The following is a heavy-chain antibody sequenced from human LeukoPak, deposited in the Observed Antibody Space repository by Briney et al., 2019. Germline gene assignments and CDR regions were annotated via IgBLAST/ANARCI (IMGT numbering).Heavy chain of an antibody. J-gene: IGHJ6*03. Sequence: SETLSLTCTVSGGSISSYYWSWIRQPAGKGLEWIGRIYTSGSTNYNPSLKSRVTMSVDTSKNQFSLKLSSVTAADTAVYYCAKRNPPGSSRWYYYYYYYMDVWGKGTTVTISS. D-gene: IGHD6-13*01. CDR2: IYTSGST. CDR3: AKRNPPGSSRWYYYYYYYMDV. CDR1: GGSISSYY. V-gene: IGHV4-4*07.